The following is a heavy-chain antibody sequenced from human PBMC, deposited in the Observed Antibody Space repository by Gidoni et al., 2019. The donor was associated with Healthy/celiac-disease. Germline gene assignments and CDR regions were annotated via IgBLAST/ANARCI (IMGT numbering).Heavy chain of an antibody. CDR3: ARDQSGETMVQGVAGFDMDV. CDR2: INPSGGST. V-gene: IGHV1-46*01. CDR1: GYTFTSYY. J-gene: IGHJ6*03. D-gene: IGHD3-10*01. Sequence: QVQLVQSGAEVKKPGASVKVSCKASGYTFTSYYMHWVRQAPGQGLEWMGIINPSGGSTSYAQKFQGRVTMTRDTSTSTVYMELSSLRSEDTAVYYCARDQSGETMVQGVAGFDMDVWGKGTTVTVSS.